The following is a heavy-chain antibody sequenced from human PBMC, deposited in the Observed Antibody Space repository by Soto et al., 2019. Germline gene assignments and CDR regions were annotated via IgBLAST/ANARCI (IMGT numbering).Heavy chain of an antibody. V-gene: IGHV1-58*01. CDR1: GFTFTSSA. D-gene: IGHD2-21*01. CDR3: AAYRRDGYNYFDY. Sequence: ASVKVSFKASGFTFTSSAVQWLRQARGQRLEWIGWIVVGSGNTNYAQKFQERVTITRDMSTSTAYMELSSLRSEDTAVYYCAAYRRDGYNYFDYWGQGTLVTVSS. J-gene: IGHJ4*02. CDR2: IVVGSGNT.